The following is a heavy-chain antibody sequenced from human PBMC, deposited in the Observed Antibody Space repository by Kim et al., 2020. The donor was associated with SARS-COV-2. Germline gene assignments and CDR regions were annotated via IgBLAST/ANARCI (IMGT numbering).Heavy chain of an antibody. CDR2: ISYDGSNK. V-gene: IGHV3-33*05. CDR1: GFTFSSYG. Sequence: GGSLRLSCAASGFTFSSYGMHWVRQAPGKGLEWVAVISYDGSNKYYADSVKGRFTISRDNSKNTLYLQMNSLRAEDTAVYYCARGGPKADSSGYKYYYYG. D-gene: IGHD3-22*01. J-gene: IGHJ6*01. CDR3: ARGGPKADSSGYKYYYYG.